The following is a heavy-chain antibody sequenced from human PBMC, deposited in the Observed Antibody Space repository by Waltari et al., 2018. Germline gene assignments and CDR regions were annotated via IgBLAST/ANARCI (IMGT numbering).Heavy chain of an antibody. V-gene: IGHV3-23*01. CDR1: GFPFSAFA. D-gene: IGHD1-26*01. Sequence: EVQLLESGGGLVQPGGSLRLSCAASGFPFSAFAMSWVRQAPGKGLEWVSYISGSGGSYSYYADSVKGRFTISRDNSKNTVYLQMDSLRAEDTARYYCVKDPSYSGNYDYLDYWGQGTLVTVSS. J-gene: IGHJ4*02. CDR2: ISGSGGSYS. CDR3: VKDPSYSGNYDYLDY.